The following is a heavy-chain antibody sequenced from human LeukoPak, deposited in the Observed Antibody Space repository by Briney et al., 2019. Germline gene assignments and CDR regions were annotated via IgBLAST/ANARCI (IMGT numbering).Heavy chain of an antibody. CDR1: GGSISSHY. D-gene: IGHD1-26*01. CDR3: ARSFEKVGATPFDY. CDR2: IYYSGST. V-gene: IGHV4-59*11. Sequence: SETLSLTCTVSGGSISSHYWSWIRQPPGKGLEWIGYIYYSGSTNYNPSLKSRVTISVDTSKNQFSLELSSVTAADTAVYYCARSFEKVGATPFDYWGQGTLVTVSS. J-gene: IGHJ4*02.